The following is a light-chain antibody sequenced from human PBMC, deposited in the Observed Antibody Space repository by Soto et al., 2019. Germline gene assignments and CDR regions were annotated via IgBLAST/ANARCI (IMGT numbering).Light chain of an antibody. Sequence: QPVLTQPASVSGSPGQSITISCTGTSSDVGSYNLVSWYQQHPGKAPKLIIYEGSGRPSGVSNRFSGSKSGNTASLTISGLQAEDEADYYCCSYAGSSTFYVFGTGTKLTVL. J-gene: IGLJ1*01. CDR1: SSDVGSYNL. CDR3: CSYAGSSTFYV. CDR2: EGS. V-gene: IGLV2-23*01.